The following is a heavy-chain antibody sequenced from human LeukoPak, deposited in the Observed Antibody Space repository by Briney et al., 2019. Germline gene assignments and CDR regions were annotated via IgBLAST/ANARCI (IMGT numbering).Heavy chain of an antibody. CDR3: ARRNLGYSYGYGFGFLDY. Sequence: ASVKVSCKASGYTFTSYYMHWVRQAPGQGLEWMGIINPSGGSTSYAQKFQGRVTMTRDMSTSTVYMELSSLRSEDTAVYYCARRNLGYSYGYGFGFLDYWGQGTLVTVSS. D-gene: IGHD5-18*01. J-gene: IGHJ4*02. CDR2: INPSGGST. V-gene: IGHV1-46*01. CDR1: GYTFTSYY.